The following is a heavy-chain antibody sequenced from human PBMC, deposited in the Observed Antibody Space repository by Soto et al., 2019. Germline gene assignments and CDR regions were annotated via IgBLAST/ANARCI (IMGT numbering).Heavy chain of an antibody. J-gene: IGHJ5*02. Sequence: QVQLVQSGAEVKEPGASVKVSCKASGYTFTGYYMHWARQAPGQGLEWMGWIKSFNGDTNYAQKFQGRVPLTGDTSISTAYMELSRLKSDDTAVYYCARVVSPYYDVLTGNWFDPWGQGTLVTVSS. CDR1: GYTFTGYY. CDR3: ARVVSPYYDVLTGNWFDP. CDR2: IKSFNGDT. D-gene: IGHD3-9*01. V-gene: IGHV1-2*02.